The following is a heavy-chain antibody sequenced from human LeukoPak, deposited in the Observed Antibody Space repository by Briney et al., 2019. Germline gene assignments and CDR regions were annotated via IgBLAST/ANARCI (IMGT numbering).Heavy chain of an antibody. CDR2: INPSGGST. V-gene: IGHV1-46*01. CDR1: GYTFTSYY. J-gene: IGHJ3*02. D-gene: IGHD3-22*01. CDR3: ARHYDSSGYYHDAFDI. Sequence: ASVKVSCKASGYTFTSYYMHWVRQAPGQGLEWMGIINPSGGSTSYAQKFQGRVTMTRATSTSTVYMELSSLRSEDTAVYYCARHYDSSGYYHDAFDIWGQGTMVTVSS.